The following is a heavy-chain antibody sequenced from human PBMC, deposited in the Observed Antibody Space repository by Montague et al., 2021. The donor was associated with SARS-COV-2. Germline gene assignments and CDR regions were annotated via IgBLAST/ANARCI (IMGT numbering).Heavy chain of an antibody. CDR1: GYTFTSYD. D-gene: IGHD3-10*01. CDR2: MNPNSGNT. V-gene: IGHV1-8*01. CDR3: ARDRMVRGVILLHSYGMDV. J-gene: IGHJ6*02. Sequence: SVKVSCKASGYTFTSYDINWVRQATGQGLEWMGWMNPNSGNTGYAQKFQGRVTMTRNTSISTAYMELSSLRSEDTAVYYCARDRMVRGVILLHSYGMDVWGQGTTVTVSS.